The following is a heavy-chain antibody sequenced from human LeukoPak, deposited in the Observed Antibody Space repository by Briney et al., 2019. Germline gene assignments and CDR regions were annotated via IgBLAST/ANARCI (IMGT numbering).Heavy chain of an antibody. Sequence: GRSLRLSCAASGFTFSSYGMHWVRQAPGKGLEWVAVISYDGSNKYYADSVKGRFTISRDNSKNTLYLQMNSLRAEDTAVYYCAVTTYYDILTGYPFDYWGQGTLVTVSS. D-gene: IGHD3-9*01. CDR1: GFTFSSYG. J-gene: IGHJ4*02. CDR2: ISYDGSNK. V-gene: IGHV3-30*03. CDR3: AVTTYYDILTGYPFDY.